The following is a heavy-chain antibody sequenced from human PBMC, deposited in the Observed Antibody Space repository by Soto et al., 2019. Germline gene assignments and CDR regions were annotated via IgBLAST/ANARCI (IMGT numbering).Heavy chain of an antibody. J-gene: IGHJ4*02. CDR1: GSTFSSYA. D-gene: IGHD6-13*01. V-gene: IGHV3-30-3*01. CDR3: ARDPSAAAPDY. CDR2: ISYDGSNK. Sequence: GGSLRLSCAASGSTFSSYAMHWVRQAPGKGLEWVAVISYDGSNKYYADSVKGRFTISRDNSKNTLYLQMNSLRAEDTAVYYCARDPSAAAPDYWGQGTLVTVSS.